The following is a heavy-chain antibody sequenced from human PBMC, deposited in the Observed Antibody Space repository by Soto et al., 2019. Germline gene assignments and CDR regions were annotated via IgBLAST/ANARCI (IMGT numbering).Heavy chain of an antibody. V-gene: IGHV3-30*03. CDR2: ISYDGNFK. Sequence: QVELVESGGGVVQPGRSLRLSCAASGFSFNSYGMHWVRQAPGKGLEWVAAISYDGNFKYYTDSAKGRFTISRDNSQNTLYLQMDSLRTEDTAVFFCARDRALLHTTSRGCFAYWGRGTLVTVSS. J-gene: IGHJ4*02. CDR1: GFSFNSYG. CDR3: ARDRALLHTTSRGCFAY. D-gene: IGHD2-2*01.